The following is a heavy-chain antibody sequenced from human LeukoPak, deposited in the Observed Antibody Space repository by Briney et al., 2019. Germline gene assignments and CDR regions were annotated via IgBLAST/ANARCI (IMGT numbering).Heavy chain of an antibody. CDR1: GFTFSSYS. CDR3: ARDFLSRGYCTNGVCYSLRNNGYMDV. Sequence: QAGGSLRLSCAASGFTFSSYSMNWVRQAPGKGLEWVSYISSSSSTIYYADSVKGRFTISRDNAKNSLYLQMNSLRAEDTAVYYCARDFLSRGYCTNGVCYSLRNNGYMDVWGKGTTVTVSS. D-gene: IGHD2-8*01. CDR2: ISSSSSTI. J-gene: IGHJ6*03. V-gene: IGHV3-48*01.